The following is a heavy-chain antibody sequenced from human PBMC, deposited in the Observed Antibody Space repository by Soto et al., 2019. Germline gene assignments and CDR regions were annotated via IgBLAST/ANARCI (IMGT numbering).Heavy chain of an antibody. D-gene: IGHD5-12*01. V-gene: IGHV1-2*02. Sequence: ASVKVSCNASGYTFTSYYLHWVRQAPGQDLEWMGWINPNSGMTNSAQKFQGRVTMTTDTPITTAYMELSSLDSDDTAVYYCAKTEMTTLANFAYWGQGTQVTVSS. J-gene: IGHJ4*02. CDR3: AKTEMTTLANFAY. CDR2: INPNSGMT. CDR1: GYTFTSYY.